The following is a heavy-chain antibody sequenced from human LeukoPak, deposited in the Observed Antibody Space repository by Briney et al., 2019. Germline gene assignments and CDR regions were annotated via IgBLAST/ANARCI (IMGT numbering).Heavy chain of an antibody. D-gene: IGHD6-13*01. CDR3: AKSRLAAAQNWFDP. V-gene: IGHV1-69*13. Sequence: SVKVSCKASGGTFSSYPISRVRQAPGQGLEWMGGIIPIFETANYAQKFQGRVTITADESTTTAYMDLSSLRSEDTAVYYCAKSRLAAAQNWFDPWGQGALVTVSS. CDR1: GGTFSSYP. CDR2: IIPIFETA. J-gene: IGHJ5*02.